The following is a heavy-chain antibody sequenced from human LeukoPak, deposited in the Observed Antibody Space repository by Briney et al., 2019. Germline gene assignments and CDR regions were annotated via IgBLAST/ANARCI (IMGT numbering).Heavy chain of an antibody. CDR1: GGSISSYY. CDR2: IYYSGST. V-gene: IGHV4-59*01. Sequence: SETLSLTCTVSGGSISSYYWSWIRQPPGKGLEWIGYIYYSGSTNYNPSLKSRVTISVDTSKNQFSLKLSSVTAADTAVYYCARGGGGDYADYWGQGTLVTVSS. CDR3: ARGGGGDYADY. D-gene: IGHD3-16*01. J-gene: IGHJ4*02.